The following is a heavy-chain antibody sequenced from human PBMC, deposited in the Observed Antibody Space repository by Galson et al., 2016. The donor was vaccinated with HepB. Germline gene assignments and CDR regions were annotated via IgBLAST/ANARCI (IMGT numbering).Heavy chain of an antibody. CDR1: GFTLSGDY. CDR2: LYLDGSA. V-gene: IGHV3-53*01. CDR3: ARDPPALGHLGAS. J-gene: IGHJ5*02. D-gene: IGHD3-16*01. Sequence: SLRLSCAVSGFTLSGDYVTWVRQAPGAGLQWVSLLYLDGSAYYADSVKGRFTMSRDLSKNSLFPQMSSLRPEDTATYYCARDPPALGHLGASWGQGTPVTVSS.